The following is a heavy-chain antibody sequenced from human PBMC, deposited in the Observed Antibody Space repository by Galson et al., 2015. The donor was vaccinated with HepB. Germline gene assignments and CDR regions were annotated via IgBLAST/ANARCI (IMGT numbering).Heavy chain of an antibody. V-gene: IGHV4-34*01. J-gene: IGHJ5*02. CDR1: GGSLSGYY. Sequence: SETLSLTCAVYGGSLSGYYWSWIRQPPGKGLEWLGETYPRGATKYNPSPKSRVPLSVDTSKNQFSPNLSSVTAADTAVYYCARGGNYSLEYNWFDPWGQGTLATVSS. D-gene: IGHD2-15*01. CDR3: ARGGNYSLEYNWFDP. CDR2: TYPRGAT.